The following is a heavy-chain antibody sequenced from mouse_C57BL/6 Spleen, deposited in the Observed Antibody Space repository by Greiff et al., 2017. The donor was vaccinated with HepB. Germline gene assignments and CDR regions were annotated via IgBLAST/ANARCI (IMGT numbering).Heavy chain of an antibody. D-gene: IGHD1-1*01. CDR3: ARSDYYGSSNY. V-gene: IGHV1-82*01. CDR2: IYPGDGDT. J-gene: IGHJ2*01. Sequence: VHLVESGPELVKPGASVKISCKASGYAFSSSWMNWVKQRPGKGLEWIGRIYPGDGDTNYNGKFKGKATLTADKSSSTAYMQLSSLTSEDSAVYFCARSDYYGSSNYWGQGTTLTVSS. CDR1: GYAFSSSW.